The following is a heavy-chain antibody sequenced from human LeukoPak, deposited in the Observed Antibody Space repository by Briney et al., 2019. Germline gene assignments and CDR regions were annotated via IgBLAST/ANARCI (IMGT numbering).Heavy chain of an antibody. D-gene: IGHD6-13*01. V-gene: IGHV3-23*01. CDR2: ISGSGGST. CDR3: AKDGVASSWLRLPLDY. Sequence: GGSLRLSCAASGFTFSSYGMSWVRQAPGKGLEWVSAISGSGGSTYYADSVKGRFTISRDNSKNTLYLQMNSLRAEDTAVYYCAKDGVASSWLRLPLDYWGQGTLVTVSS. CDR1: GFTFSSYG. J-gene: IGHJ4*02.